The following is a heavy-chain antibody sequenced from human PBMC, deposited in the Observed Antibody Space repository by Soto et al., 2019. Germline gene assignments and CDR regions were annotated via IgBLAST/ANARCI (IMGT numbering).Heavy chain of an antibody. Sequence: ASVKVSCKASGYTFTGYYMHWVRQAPGQGLEWMGWINPNSGGTNYAQKFQGWVTMTRDTSISTAYMELSRLRSDDTDVYYCARASIAAAGPYYYYYGMDVWGQGTTVTVSS. J-gene: IGHJ6*02. D-gene: IGHD6-13*01. CDR3: ARASIAAAGPYYYYYGMDV. CDR1: GYTFTGYY. CDR2: INPNSGGT. V-gene: IGHV1-2*04.